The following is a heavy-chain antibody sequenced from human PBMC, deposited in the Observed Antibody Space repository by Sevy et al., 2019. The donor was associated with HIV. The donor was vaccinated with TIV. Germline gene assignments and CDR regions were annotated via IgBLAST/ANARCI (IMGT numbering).Heavy chain of an antibody. V-gene: IGHV3-23*01. D-gene: IGHD3-16*01. CDR2: ISGSGDTT. CDR1: GFTFSSYD. CDR3: AKEGYRLPGADAIDI. J-gene: IGHJ3*02. Sequence: GGSLRLSCAASGFTFSSYDMHWVRQAPGKGLEWVSAISGSGDTTYYAESVKGRFTISRDNSRGTLYLQINSLRAEDTAIYFCAKEGYRLPGADAIDIWGQGTMVTVSS.